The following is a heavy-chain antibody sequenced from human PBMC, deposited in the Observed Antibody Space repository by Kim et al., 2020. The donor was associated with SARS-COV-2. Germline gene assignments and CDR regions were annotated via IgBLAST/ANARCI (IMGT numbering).Heavy chain of an antibody. D-gene: IGHD2-2*01. J-gene: IGHJ6*02. CDR2: ISSSSSTI. Sequence: GGSLRLSCAASGFTFSSYSMNWVRQAPGKGLEWVSYISSSSSTIYYADSVKGRFTISRDNAKNSLYLQMNSLRDEDTAVYYCAREDIVVVPAAKGKYYYYGMDVWGQGTTVTVSS. CDR1: GFTFSSYS. V-gene: IGHV3-48*02. CDR3: AREDIVVVPAAKGKYYYYGMDV.